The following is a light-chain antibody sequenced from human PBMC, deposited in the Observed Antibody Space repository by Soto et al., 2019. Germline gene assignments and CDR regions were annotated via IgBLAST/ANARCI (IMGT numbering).Light chain of an antibody. CDR2: GAS. Sequence: DIQLTQSPSSLSASVGDRVTITCRASQSISTYLNWYQQKPGKAPKVLIYGASSLQSGVPSRFSGSGSGTEFTLTISSLHPVDFATYYCQQSYSTSRTFGPGTKVDVK. CDR3: QQSYSTSRT. V-gene: IGKV1-39*01. CDR1: QSISTY. J-gene: IGKJ3*01.